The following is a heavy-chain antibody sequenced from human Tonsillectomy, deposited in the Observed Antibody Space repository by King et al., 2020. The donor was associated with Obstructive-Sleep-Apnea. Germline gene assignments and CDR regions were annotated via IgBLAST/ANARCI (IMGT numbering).Heavy chain of an antibody. CDR1: GYIFINYG. J-gene: IGHJ4*02. D-gene: IGHD3-22*01. CDR2: SSAHNGNT. Sequence: VQLVESGAEVKKPGASVMLSCKASGYIFINYGIHWVRQAPGQGLECVGWSSAHNGNTKYAQKVQGRATMATETSTSTAYMELRSLRSDDTAVYYCARHQEITYHYDSSGYSYWGQGTLVTVSS. V-gene: IGHV1-18*01. CDR3: ARHQEITYHYDSSGYSY.